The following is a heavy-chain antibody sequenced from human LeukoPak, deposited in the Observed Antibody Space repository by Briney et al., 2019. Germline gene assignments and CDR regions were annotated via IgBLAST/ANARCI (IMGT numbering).Heavy chain of an antibody. CDR3: ARDRIAVAGMGAFQH. J-gene: IGHJ1*01. V-gene: IGHV3-30-3*01. Sequence: PGRSLRLSCAASRFTFSTYAMPWVRQAPGKGLEWVAGISNDGTNEDHEDSVKGRFTISRDNSKNTLYLQMNSLRAEDTAIYYCARDRIAVAGMGAFQHWGQGTLVTVSS. CDR1: RFTFSTYA. D-gene: IGHD6-19*01. CDR2: ISNDGTNE.